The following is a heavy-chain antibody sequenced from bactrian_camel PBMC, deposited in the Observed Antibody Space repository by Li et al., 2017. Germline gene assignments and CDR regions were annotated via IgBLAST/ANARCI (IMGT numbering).Heavy chain of an antibody. CDR1: GYSASFRY. D-gene: IGHD6*01. CDR3: AAAKYGYPWTVPLQSDAYNY. J-gene: IGHJ4*01. V-gene: IGHV3S40*01. Sequence: VQLVESGGGAVQAGGSLRLSCVVSGYSASFRYMGWFRQAPGKEREGVTSIDRGSGSTYYDDSVKGGFTISQDNAKNTVFLQMNNLQPEDTSMYYCAAAKYGYPWTVPLQSDAYNYWGQGTQVTV. CDR2: IDRGSGST.